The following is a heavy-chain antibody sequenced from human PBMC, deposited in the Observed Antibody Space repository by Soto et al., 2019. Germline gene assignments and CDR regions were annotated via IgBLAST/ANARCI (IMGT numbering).Heavy chain of an antibody. CDR1: GCTFSTYA. CDR3: AKGRSYYYYYGVDV. CDR2: ITGNGATT. V-gene: IGHV3-23*01. Sequence: LRLSCAASGCTFSTYAVNWVRQAPGKSLKWVAGITGNGATTYYADSVRGRFTITRDNSKSTLYLQMNSLRAEDTALYYCAKGRSYYYYYGVDVWGQGTTVTVSS. J-gene: IGHJ6*02.